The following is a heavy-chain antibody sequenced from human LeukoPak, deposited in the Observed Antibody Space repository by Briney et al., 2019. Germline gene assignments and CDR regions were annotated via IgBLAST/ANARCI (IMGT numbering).Heavy chain of an antibody. J-gene: IGHJ4*02. CDR3: ARAPGWNYGSTGYSDY. CDR2: TSSRSSDK. D-gene: IGHD3-22*01. V-gene: IGHV3-21*01. CDR1: GFTFSSYN. Sequence: GGSLRLSCAASGFTFSSYNMNWVRQAPGKGLEWVSCTSSRSSDKYYADSVKGRFTISRDNAMNSLYLQMNSLRAEDTAVYYCARAPGWNYGSTGYSDYWGQGTLVTVSS.